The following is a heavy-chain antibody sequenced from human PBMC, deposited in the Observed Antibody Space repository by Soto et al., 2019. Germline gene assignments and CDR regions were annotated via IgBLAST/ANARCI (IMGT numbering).Heavy chain of an antibody. J-gene: IGHJ4*02. CDR1: GGSFSGYY. CDR3: ARGGNHLGYCSSTSCYHDY. Sequence: PSETLSLTCAVYGGSFSGYYWSWIRQPPGKGLEWIGEINHSGSTNYNPSLKSLVTISVDTSKNQFSLKLSSVTAADTAVYYCARGGNHLGYCSSTSCYHDYAGQLTLVTVSS. CDR2: INHSGST. V-gene: IGHV4-34*01. D-gene: IGHD2-2*01.